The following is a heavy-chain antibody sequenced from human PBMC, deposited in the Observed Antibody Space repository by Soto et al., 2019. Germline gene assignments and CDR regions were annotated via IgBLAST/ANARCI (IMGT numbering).Heavy chain of an antibody. Sequence: QVQLVESGGGVVQPGRSLRLSCAASGFTFNNYGMHWVRQAPGKGLEWVAVIWYDGSKKYYADSVKGRFTISRDNSKNPLYLQMNSLRAEDTAVYYCSRADSISRAFDIWGQGTMVTVSS. D-gene: IGHD3-3*01. CDR3: SRADSISRAFDI. J-gene: IGHJ3*02. V-gene: IGHV3-33*01. CDR2: IWYDGSKK. CDR1: GFTFNNYG.